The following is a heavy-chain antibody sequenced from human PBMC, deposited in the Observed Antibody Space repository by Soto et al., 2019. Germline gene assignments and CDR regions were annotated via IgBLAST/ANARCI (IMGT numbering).Heavy chain of an antibody. V-gene: IGHV1-69*06. CDR3: ARGGYSSTWSNLLDRSGLDV. CDR1: GGTFSSYA. CDR2: IVPLFRTT. J-gene: IGHJ6*02. D-gene: IGHD6-13*01. Sequence: QVQRVQSGAEAKKPGSSVKVSCKTSGGTFSSYAISWVRQAPGQGLEWMGGIVPLFRTTNYAQKFQGRVTITADKSPYTVYMELSGLRSGDTAVYYGARGGYSSTWSNLLDRSGLDVWGQGTTVTVSS.